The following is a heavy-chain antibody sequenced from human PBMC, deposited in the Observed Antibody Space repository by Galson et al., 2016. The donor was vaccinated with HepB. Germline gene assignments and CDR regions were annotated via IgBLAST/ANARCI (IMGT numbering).Heavy chain of an antibody. CDR2: ISSSSYI. CDR1: GFTFSSYS. D-gene: IGHD5-12*01. J-gene: IGHJ5*02. CDR3: ARDGQVATIGDWFDP. V-gene: IGHV3-21*01. Sequence: SLRLSCAASGFTFSSYSMNWVRQAPGKGLEWVSSISSSSYIYYADSVKGRFTISRDNAKNSLYLQMNSLRAEDTAVYYCARDGQVATIGDWFDPWGQGTLVTVSS.